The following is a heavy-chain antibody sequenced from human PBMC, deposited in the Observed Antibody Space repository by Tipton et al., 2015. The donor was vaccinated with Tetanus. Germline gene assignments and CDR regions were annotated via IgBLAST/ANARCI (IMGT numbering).Heavy chain of an antibody. CDR1: GDSVSSNSAA. J-gene: IGHJ6*02. D-gene: IGHD6-19*01. V-gene: IGHV6-1*01. CDR2: TYYRSKWYN. Sequence: GLVKPSQTLSLTCAISGDSVSSNSAAWNWIRQSPSRGLEWLGRTYYRSKWYNDYAVSVKSRITINPDTSKNQFSLQLNSVTPEDTAVYYCARDTPAIPFQSAGAGTRYYYYGMDVWGQGTTVTVSS. CDR3: ARDTPAIPFQSAGAGTRYYYYGMDV.